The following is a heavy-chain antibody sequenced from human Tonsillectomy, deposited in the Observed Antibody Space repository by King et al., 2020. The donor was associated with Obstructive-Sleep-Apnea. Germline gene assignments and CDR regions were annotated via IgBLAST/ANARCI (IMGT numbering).Heavy chain of an antibody. CDR2: IWYDGSNK. CDR3: ARHERLFDY. CDR1: GFTFSSYG. J-gene: IGHJ4*02. D-gene: IGHD4-11*01. Sequence: VQLVESGGGVVQPGRSLRLSCAASGFTFSSYGMHWVRQAPGKGLEWVAVIWYDGSNKYYADSVKGRFTISRDNSKNTLYLQMKSLRAEDTAVYYCARHERLFDYWGQGTLVTVSS. V-gene: IGHV3-33*01.